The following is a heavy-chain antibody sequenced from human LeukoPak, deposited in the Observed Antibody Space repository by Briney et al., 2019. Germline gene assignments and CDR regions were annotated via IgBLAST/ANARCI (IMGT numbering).Heavy chain of an antibody. V-gene: IGHV3-23*01. CDR1: GFTFSSYA. CDR2: ISGSGGRP. D-gene: IGHD6-19*01. CDR3: AKEYSSGWYD. J-gene: IGHJ4*02. Sequence: GGSLRLSCAASGFTFSSYAMNWVRQAPGKGLEWVSGISGSGGRPYYADSVKGRFTISRDNSKNTLDLQMNSLRAEDTAVYYCAKEYSSGWYDWGQGTLVTVSS.